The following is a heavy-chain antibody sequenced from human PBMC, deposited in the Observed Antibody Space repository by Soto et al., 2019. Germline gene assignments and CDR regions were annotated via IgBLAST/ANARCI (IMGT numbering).Heavy chain of an antibody. CDR3: AREYCSGGSCYSSRYYYYYGMDV. V-gene: IGHV1-46*01. Sequence: ASVKVSCKASGYTFTSYYMHWVRQAPGQGLEWMGIINPSGGSTSYAQKFQGRVTMTRDTSTSTVYMELGSLRSEDTAVYYCAREYCSGGSCYSSRYYYYYGMDVWGQGTTVTVSS. CDR2: INPSGGST. CDR1: GYTFTSYY. J-gene: IGHJ6*02. D-gene: IGHD2-15*01.